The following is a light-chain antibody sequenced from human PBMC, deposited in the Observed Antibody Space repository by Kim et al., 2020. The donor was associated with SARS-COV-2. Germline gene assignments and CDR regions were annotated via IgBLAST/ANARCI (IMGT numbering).Light chain of an antibody. J-gene: IGKJ4*01. CDR1: QDINKY. CDR3: QQYENLPLT. Sequence: DIQMTQSPSSLSASVGDRVSISCQASQDINKYLSWWQQKPGKAPKLLIYDASNLETGVPSRFSGSGSGTDFAFTISSLHPEDIATYYCQQYENLPLTFGGGTKVDIK. V-gene: IGKV1-33*01. CDR2: DAS.